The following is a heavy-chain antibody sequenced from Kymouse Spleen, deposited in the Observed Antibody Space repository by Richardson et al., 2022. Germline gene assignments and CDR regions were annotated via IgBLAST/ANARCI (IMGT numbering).Heavy chain of an antibody. D-gene: IGHD6-13*01. CDR2: ISAYNGNT. Sequence: QVQLVQSGAEVKKPGASVKVSCKASGYTFTSYGISWVRQAPGQGLEWMGWISAYNGNTNYAQKLQGRVTMTTDTSTSTAYMELRSLRSDDTAVYYCARDLDSSSWSYYYYYGMDVWGQGTTVTVSS. V-gene: IGHV1-18*01. J-gene: IGHJ6*02. CDR3: ARDLDSSSWSYYYYYGMDV. CDR1: GYTFTSYG.